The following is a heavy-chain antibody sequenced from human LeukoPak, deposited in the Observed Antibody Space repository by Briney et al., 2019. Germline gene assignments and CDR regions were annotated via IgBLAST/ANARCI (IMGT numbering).Heavy chain of an antibody. D-gene: IGHD2-15*01. J-gene: IGHJ5*02. CDR3: ARGVRYCSGGSCHGGNWFDP. Sequence: SETLSLTCTVSGGSFSGYYWSWIRQPPGKGLEWIGEINRSGSTNYNPSLKSRVTIPVDTSKNQSSLKLSSVAAADTAVYYCARGVRYCSGGSCHGGNWFDPWGQGTLVTVSS. CDR1: GGSFSGYY. CDR2: INRSGST. V-gene: IGHV4-34*01.